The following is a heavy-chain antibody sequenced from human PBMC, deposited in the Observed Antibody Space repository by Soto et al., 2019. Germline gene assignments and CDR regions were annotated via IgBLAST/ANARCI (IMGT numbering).Heavy chain of an antibody. J-gene: IGHJ4*02. Sequence: GGSLRLSCAASGFTFSSYAMSWVRQAPGKGLEWVSAISGSGGSTYYADSVKGRFTISRDNSKNTLYLQMNSLRAEDTAVYYCAKATVDHSGPWYFDYWGQGTLVTVSS. V-gene: IGHV3-23*01. D-gene: IGHD6-19*01. CDR2: ISGSGGST. CDR1: GFTFSSYA. CDR3: AKATVDHSGPWYFDY.